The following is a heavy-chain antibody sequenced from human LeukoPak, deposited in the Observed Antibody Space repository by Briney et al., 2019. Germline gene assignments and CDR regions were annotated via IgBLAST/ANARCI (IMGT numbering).Heavy chain of an antibody. CDR2: INHSGST. J-gene: IGHJ5*02. CDR1: GVSFSGYY. CDR3: ARRYQLLYGGSWFDP. D-gene: IGHD2-2*02. Sequence: SETLSLTCAVYGVSFSGYYWSWLRQPPGKGLEWIGEINHSGSTNYNPSLKSRVTISVDTSKNQFSLKLSSVTAADTAVYYCARRYQLLYGGSWFDPWGQGTLVTVSS. V-gene: IGHV4-34*01.